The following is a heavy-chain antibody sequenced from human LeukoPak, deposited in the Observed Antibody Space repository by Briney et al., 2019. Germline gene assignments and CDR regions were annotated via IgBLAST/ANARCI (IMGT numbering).Heavy chain of an antibody. V-gene: IGHV3-23*01. J-gene: IGHJ4*02. CDR2: ISGSGGGT. CDR1: GFTFSTYA. CDR3: ATSGGLGVPASAY. Sequence: PGGSLRLSCAASGFTFSTYAMSWVRQAAGKGLEWVSLISGSGGGTYYADSVKGRFTISRDNAKNSLYLQMNSLRAEDTAIYYCATSGGLGVPASAYWGQGTLVTVSS. D-gene: IGHD2-2*01.